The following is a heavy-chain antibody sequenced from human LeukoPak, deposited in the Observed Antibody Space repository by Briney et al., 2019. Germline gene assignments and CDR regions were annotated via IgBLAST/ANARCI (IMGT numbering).Heavy chain of an antibody. CDR3: AQAEKRESGHRFQH. J-gene: IGHJ1*01. D-gene: IGHD3-3*01. Sequence: GGSLRLSCAASGFTFNNYAMNWVRQGPGEGLEWVSAISGTGGSAYYADSVKGRFTISGDNSKNTLYLEMSSLRADDTAVYYCAQAEKRESGHRFQHWGQGILVTVSS. CDR1: GFTFNNYA. V-gene: IGHV3-23*01. CDR2: ISGTGGSA.